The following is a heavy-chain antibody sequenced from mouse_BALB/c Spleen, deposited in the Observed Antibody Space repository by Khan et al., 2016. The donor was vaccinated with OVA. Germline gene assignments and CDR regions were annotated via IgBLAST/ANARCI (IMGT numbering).Heavy chain of an antibody. D-gene: IGHD2-14*01. CDR1: GYTFTTAG. Sequence: QIQLVQFGPELKKPGETVRISCKASGYTFTTAGIQWVQKMPGMGLKLIGWINTHSGVPKYAEDFQGRFAFSLEISVNTAYLQITNLKNEDTATYFGARGGAAYSRNDGGAMEYWGQGNSVTVSA. V-gene: IGHV9-4*02. CDR3: ARGGAAYSRNDGGAMEY. J-gene: IGHJ4*01. CDR2: INTHSGVP.